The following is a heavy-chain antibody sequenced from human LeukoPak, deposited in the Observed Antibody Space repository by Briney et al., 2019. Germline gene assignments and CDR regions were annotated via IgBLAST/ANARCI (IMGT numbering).Heavy chain of an antibody. Sequence: SVKVSCKASGYTFTGYYMHWVRQAPGQGLEWTGGIIPIFGTANYAQKFQGRVTITTDESTSTAYMELRSLRSDDTAVYYCARVVVVVPAAIGWFDPWGQGTLVTVSS. V-gene: IGHV1-69*05. J-gene: IGHJ5*02. CDR3: ARVVVVVPAAIGWFDP. D-gene: IGHD2-2*01. CDR1: GYTFTGYY. CDR2: IIPIFGTA.